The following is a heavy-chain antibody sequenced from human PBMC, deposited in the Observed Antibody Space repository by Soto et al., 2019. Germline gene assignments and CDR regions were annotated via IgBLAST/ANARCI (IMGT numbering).Heavy chain of an antibody. CDR1: GGSFSGYY. CDR3: ASSGKDYYGSGSQYYFDY. CDR2: INHSGST. V-gene: IGHV4-34*01. J-gene: IGHJ4*02. Sequence: SETLSLTCAVYGGSFSGYYWSWIRQPPGKGLEWIGEINHSGSTNYNPSLKSRVTISVDTSKNQFSLKLSSVTAADTAVYYCASSGKDYYGSGSQYYFDYWGQGTLVTV. D-gene: IGHD3-10*01.